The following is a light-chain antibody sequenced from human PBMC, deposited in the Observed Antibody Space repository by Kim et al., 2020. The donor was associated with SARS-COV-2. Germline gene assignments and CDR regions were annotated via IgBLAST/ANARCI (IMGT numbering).Light chain of an antibody. Sequence: QSALTQPPSASGSPGQSVTISCSGTSSDVGSYKFVSWYQQHPGKAPKLMIYEVNQRASGVPGRFSGSKSGNTASLTVSGLQTEDEADYYCSSYTGANNWVFGGGTKLTVL. CDR1: SSDVGSYKF. CDR3: SSYTGANNWV. CDR2: EVN. J-gene: IGLJ3*02. V-gene: IGLV2-8*01.